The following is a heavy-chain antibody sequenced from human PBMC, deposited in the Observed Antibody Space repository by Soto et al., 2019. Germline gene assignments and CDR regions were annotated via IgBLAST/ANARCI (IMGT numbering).Heavy chain of an antibody. J-gene: IGHJ4*02. Sequence: VASVKVSCKASGYTFTSYGISWVRQAPGQGLEWMGWISAYNGNTNYAQKLQGRVTMTTDTSTSTAYMELRSLRSDDTAVYYCARTVKWLLPDYFDYWGQGTLVTVSS. CDR2: ISAYNGNT. V-gene: IGHV1-18*01. CDR1: GYTFTSYG. D-gene: IGHD3-22*01. CDR3: ARTVKWLLPDYFDY.